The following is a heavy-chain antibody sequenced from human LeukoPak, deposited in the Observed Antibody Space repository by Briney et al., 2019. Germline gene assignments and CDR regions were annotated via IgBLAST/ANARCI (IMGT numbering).Heavy chain of an antibody. CDR2: ISGSGGST. Sequence: GGSLRLSCAASGFTFNSYAMSWVRQAPGKGLEWVSAISGSGGSTFYADSVKGRFTISRDNSKNTLSLQMNSLRAEDTAVYYRAKAQDPIAAAGTSPFDYWGQGTLVTVSS. CDR3: AKAQDPIAAAGTSPFDY. D-gene: IGHD6-13*01. CDR1: GFTFNSYA. J-gene: IGHJ4*02. V-gene: IGHV3-23*01.